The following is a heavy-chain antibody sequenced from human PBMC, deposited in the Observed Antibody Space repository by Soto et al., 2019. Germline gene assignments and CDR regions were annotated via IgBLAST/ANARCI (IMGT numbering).Heavy chain of an antibody. CDR3: ADDCSGYGSGYFYY. CDR2: INPNSGGT. V-gene: IGHV1-2*02. J-gene: IGHJ4*02. CDR1: GYTFTGYH. Sequence: GGSVKVSCKASGYTFTGYHMHWVRQAPGQGLEWMGWINPNSGGTNYAQKFQGRVTMTMDTSISTAYMELSRLRSDDTALYYCADDCSGYGSGYFYYWGQGTLVTVSS. D-gene: IGHD3-22*01.